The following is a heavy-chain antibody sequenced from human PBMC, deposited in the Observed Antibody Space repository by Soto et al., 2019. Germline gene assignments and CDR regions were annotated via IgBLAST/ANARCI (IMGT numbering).Heavy chain of an antibody. Sequence: GASVKVSCKASGYTFTSYYMHWVRQAPGQGLEWMGIINPSGGSTSYAQKFQGRVTMTRDTSMSTVYMELSSLRSEDTAVYYCAREYYDFWSGPGSYWYFDLWGRGTLVTVSS. CDR3: AREYYDFWSGPGSYWYFDL. CDR1: GYTFTSYY. D-gene: IGHD3-3*01. V-gene: IGHV1-46*01. CDR2: INPSGGST. J-gene: IGHJ2*01.